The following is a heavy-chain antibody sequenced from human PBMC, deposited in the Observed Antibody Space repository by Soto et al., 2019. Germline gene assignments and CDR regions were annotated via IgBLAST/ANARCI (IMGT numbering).Heavy chain of an antibody. CDR2: ISGSGGST. Sequence: GGSLRLSCAASGFTFSSYAMSWVRQAPGKGLEWVSAISGSGGSTYYADSVKGRFTISRDNSKNTLYLQMNSLRAEDTAVYYCAKDRMVGWAARDAFDIWGQGTMVTVSS. CDR1: GFTFSSYA. J-gene: IGHJ3*02. D-gene: IGHD6-6*01. V-gene: IGHV3-23*01. CDR3: AKDRMVGWAARDAFDI.